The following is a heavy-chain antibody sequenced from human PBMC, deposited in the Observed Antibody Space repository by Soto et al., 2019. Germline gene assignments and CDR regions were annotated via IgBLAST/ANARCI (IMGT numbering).Heavy chain of an antibody. Sequence: ASVNVSCKVSGYTLTELSMHWVRQAPGKGLEWMGGFDPEDGTANYAQKFQGRVTITADESTSTAYMELSSLRSEDTAVYYCARAPHDYYFDYWGQGTLVTVSS. D-gene: IGHD2-21*02. J-gene: IGHJ4*02. CDR3: ARAPHDYYFDY. CDR1: GYTLTELS. CDR2: FDPEDGTA. V-gene: IGHV1-24*01.